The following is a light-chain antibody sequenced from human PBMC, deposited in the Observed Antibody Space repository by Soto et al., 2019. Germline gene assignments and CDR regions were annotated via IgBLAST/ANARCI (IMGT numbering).Light chain of an antibody. Sequence: QSALTQPASVSGSPGQSITISCTGTNNDVGSFNFVSWYQQHPGKVPKLLIYDVDDRPSGVSNRFSGSRSGNTASLTISGLQAEDEADYYCSSYTSRSTVIFGGGTKLTVL. V-gene: IGLV2-14*03. CDR2: DVD. J-gene: IGLJ2*01. CDR1: NNDVGSFNF. CDR3: SSYTSRSTVI.